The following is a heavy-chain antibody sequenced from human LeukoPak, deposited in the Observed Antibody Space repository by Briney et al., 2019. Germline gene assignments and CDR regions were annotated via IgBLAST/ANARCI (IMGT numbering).Heavy chain of an antibody. CDR2: IYSGGST. V-gene: IGHV3-53*01. D-gene: IGHD3-22*01. J-gene: IGHJ2*01. Sequence: HAGGSLRLSCAASGFTVSSNYMSWVRQAPGKGLEWVSVIYSGGSTYYADSVKGRFTISRDNSKNTLYLQMNSLRAEDTAVYYCARTLPDYYDSSGYYFSYWFFDLWGRGTLVTVSS. CDR1: GFTVSSNY. CDR3: ARTLPDYYDSSGYYFSYWFFDL.